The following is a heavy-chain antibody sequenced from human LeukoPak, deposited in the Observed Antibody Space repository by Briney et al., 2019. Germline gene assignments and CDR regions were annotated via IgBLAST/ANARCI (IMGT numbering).Heavy chain of an antibody. Sequence: PSGTLSLTCAVSGGSVTNNNWWSWVRQPPGKGLEWVSVIYSGGSTYYADSVKGRFIISRDNSKNTLYLQMNSLRAEDTAVYYCVPRSRGMDVWGQGTTVIVSS. D-gene: IGHD3-10*01. J-gene: IGHJ6*02. CDR2: IYSGGST. CDR1: GGSVTNNNW. CDR3: VPRSRGMDV. V-gene: IGHV3-53*01.